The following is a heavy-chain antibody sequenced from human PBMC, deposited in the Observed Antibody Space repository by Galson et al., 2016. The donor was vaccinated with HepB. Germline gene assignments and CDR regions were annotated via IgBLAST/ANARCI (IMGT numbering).Heavy chain of an antibody. V-gene: IGHV4-39*01. D-gene: IGHD3-10*01. CDR3: ARHMSVRACFDY. Sequence: SETLSPTCNVSGDSITSNNFYWAWIRQSPGQGLEWIGTAYSSGSTDFNPSLKGRATISVDATKNQFSLKLPSVTAADSAVYFCARHMSVRACFDYWGRGTLVTVSS. CDR2: AYSSGST. J-gene: IGHJ4*02. CDR1: GDSITSNNFY.